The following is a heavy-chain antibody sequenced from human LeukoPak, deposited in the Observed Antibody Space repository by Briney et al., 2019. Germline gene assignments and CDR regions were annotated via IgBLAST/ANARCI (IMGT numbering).Heavy chain of an antibody. CDR1: GFIFSSYG. D-gene: IGHD3-16*01. CDR2: IRYDGSKK. Sequence: PGGSLRLSCAAPGFIFSSYGMHWVRQAPGKGLEWVAFIRYDGSKKYYADSVKGRFTISRDNSKNTLYLQMNSLRAEDTAVYYCASGGHMDVWGKGTTVTVSS. J-gene: IGHJ6*03. V-gene: IGHV3-30*02. CDR3: ASGGHMDV.